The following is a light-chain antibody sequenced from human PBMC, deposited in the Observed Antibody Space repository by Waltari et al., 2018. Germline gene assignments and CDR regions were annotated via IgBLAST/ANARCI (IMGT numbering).Light chain of an antibody. CDR1: QSVGRS. CDR2: DAS. CDR3: QHYVRLPAT. Sequence: EIVLTQSPGTLSLSPGERATLACRASQSVGRSLAWYQQKPGQAPRLRIYDASRRATGIPDRFSGSGSGTDFRLTISPLEPEDFAVYYCQHYVRLPATFGQGTKVEI. J-gene: IGKJ1*01. V-gene: IGKV3-20*01.